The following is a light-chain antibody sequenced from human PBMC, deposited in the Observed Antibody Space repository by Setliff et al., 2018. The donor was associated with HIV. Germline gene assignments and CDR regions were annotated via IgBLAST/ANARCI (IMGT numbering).Light chain of an antibody. CDR3: CSYAGSTTYV. CDR1: SSNVGSYNL. J-gene: IGLJ1*01. CDR2: EVS. V-gene: IGLV2-23*02. Sequence: QSVLTQPASVSGSPGQSITISCTGTSSNVGSYNLVSWYQQYAGDAHKLIIFEVSKRPSGVSHRFSASKSGNTASLTISGLQAEDEADYYCCSYAGSTTYVFGTGTKVTVL.